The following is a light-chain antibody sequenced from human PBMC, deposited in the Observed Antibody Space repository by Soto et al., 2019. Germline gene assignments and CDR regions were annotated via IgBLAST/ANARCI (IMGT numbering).Light chain of an antibody. Sequence: IPLTQSPSSLSASVGDRVTITCRASQGIRNYLAWYQQKPGKAPNLLINLASTLQGGVPSRFSGSGSGTDFSLTISSLQPEDVATYYCQSLNSFPLTFGGGTKVELK. CDR2: LAS. CDR1: QGIRNY. J-gene: IGKJ4*01. CDR3: QSLNSFPLT. V-gene: IGKV1-9*01.